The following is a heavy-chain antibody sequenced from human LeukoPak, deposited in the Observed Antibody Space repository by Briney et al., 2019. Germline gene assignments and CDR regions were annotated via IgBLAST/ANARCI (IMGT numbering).Heavy chain of an antibody. J-gene: IGHJ4*02. V-gene: IGHV4-59*11. D-gene: IGHD3-16*01. Sequence: SETLSLTCTVSGGSFSSHYWSWIRQPPGKGLEWIGYIYYSGSTNYNPSLKSRVTISVDTSKNQFSLKLNSVTPEDTAVYYCARDKDGSDVGVFGGLNYFDYWGQGTLVTVSS. CDR3: ARDKDGSDVGVFGGLNYFDY. CDR1: GGSFSSHY. CDR2: IYYSGST.